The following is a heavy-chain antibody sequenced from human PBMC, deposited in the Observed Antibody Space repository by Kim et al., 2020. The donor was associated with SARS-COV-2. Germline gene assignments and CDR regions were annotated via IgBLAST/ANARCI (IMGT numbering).Heavy chain of an antibody. J-gene: IGHJ4*02. CDR2: NT. V-gene: IGHV1-18*01. D-gene: IGHD1-26*01. CDR3: ARAGVGASDY. Sequence: NTNYAQKLQGRVTMTTDTSTSTAYMELRSLRSDDTAVYYCARAGVGASDYWGQGTLVTVSS.